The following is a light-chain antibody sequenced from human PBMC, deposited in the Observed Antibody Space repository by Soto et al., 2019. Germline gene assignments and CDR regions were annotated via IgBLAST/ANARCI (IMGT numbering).Light chain of an antibody. CDR2: GTS. CDR1: QSISSNH. Sequence: EIVLTQSPGTLSVSPGERATLSCRASQSISSNHLAWYQQKPGQAPRLLIYGTSNRATGIPDRFSGSGSGTDFTVTMSRLEPEDSAMYYGQQYVSWMFGPGTKVEIK. J-gene: IGKJ1*01. V-gene: IGKV3-20*01. CDR3: QQYVSWM.